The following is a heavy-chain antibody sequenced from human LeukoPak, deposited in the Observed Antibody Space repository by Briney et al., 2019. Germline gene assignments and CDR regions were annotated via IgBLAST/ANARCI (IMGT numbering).Heavy chain of an antibody. D-gene: IGHD2-2*01. J-gene: IGHJ6*03. V-gene: IGHV1-69*13. CDR3: AGAPDIVVVPAADYYYYYMDV. Sequence: SVKVSCKASGGTFSSYAISWVRQAPGQGLEWMGGIIPIFGTANYAQKFQGRVTITADESTSTAYMELSSLRSEDTAVYYCAGAPDIVVVPAADYYYYYMDVWGKGTTVTVSS. CDR1: GGTFSSYA. CDR2: IIPIFGTA.